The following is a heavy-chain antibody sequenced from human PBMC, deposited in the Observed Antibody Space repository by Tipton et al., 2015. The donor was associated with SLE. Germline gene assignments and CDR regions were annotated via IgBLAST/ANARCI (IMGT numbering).Heavy chain of an antibody. CDR3: AREVGHHEGFDL. V-gene: IGHV4-59*01. CDR1: GGSITDFY. J-gene: IGHJ3*01. CDR2: MFYIGNS. Sequence: TLPLTCTVSGGSITDFYWSWLRKPPGKGLQWIGFMFYIGNSEYNPSLKSRVTISIDTSKSQYSLNLTSVTAADTAVYYCAREVGHHEGFDLWGQGTLVTVSS.